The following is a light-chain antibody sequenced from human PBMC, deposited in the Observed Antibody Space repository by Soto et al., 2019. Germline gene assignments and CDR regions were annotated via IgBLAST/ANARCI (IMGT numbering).Light chain of an antibody. CDR1: QSVSSN. V-gene: IGKV3-15*01. J-gene: IGKJ1*01. CDR2: GAS. CDR3: QQYNNWPGT. Sequence: EIVMTQSPAPLSVSPGERATLSCRASQSVSSNLAWYQQKPGQAPRLLIYGASTRATGIPARFSGSGSGTEFTLTISSLQSEDFAVYYCQQYNNWPGTVGQGTKVEIK.